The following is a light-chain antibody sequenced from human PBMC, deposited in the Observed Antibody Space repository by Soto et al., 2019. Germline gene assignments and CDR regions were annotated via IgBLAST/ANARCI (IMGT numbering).Light chain of an antibody. CDR2: SAS. CDR1: ESLRGY. J-gene: IGKJ1*01. V-gene: IGKV1-39*01. Sequence: DIQMTQSPPSLSASVGDRVTITCRASESLRGYLNWYQQKPGKPPKLLIHSASFLQSEVPSRFSGGGSGTDFTLTISSLQHEDFATYFCQQTNKPPWTFGQGTKVEVK. CDR3: QQTNKPPWT.